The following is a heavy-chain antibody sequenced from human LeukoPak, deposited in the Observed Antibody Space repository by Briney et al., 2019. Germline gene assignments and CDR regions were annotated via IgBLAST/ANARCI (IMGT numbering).Heavy chain of an antibody. CDR1: GYTFTSYD. J-gene: IGHJ6*02. CDR2: MNPNSGNT. CDR3: ARGSRASMLYGKYYYYGMDV. V-gene: IGHV1-8*01. Sequence: AASVKVSCKASGYTFTSYDINWVRQATGQGLEWMGRMNPNSGNTGYAQKFQGRVTMTRNTSISTAYMELSSLRSDDTAVYYCARGSRASMLYGKYYYYGMDVWGQGTTVTVSS. D-gene: IGHD2-8*01.